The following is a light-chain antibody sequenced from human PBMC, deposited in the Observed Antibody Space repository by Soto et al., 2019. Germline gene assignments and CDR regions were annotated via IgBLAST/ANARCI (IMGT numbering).Light chain of an antibody. CDR2: GAS. CDR3: QLYNISPFP. Sequence: EIVLTQSPGTLSLSPGERATLSCRASQSVSSPYLAWYQQKPGQAPRLLIYGASSRATGIPDRFSGSGSGADFPPTIRLLDPEDFAEYYCQLYNISPFPFGQGTKLEIK. CDR1: QSVSSPY. V-gene: IGKV3-20*01. J-gene: IGKJ2*01.